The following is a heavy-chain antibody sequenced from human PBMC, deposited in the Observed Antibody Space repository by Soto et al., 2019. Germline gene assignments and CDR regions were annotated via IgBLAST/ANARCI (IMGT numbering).Heavy chain of an antibody. V-gene: IGHV4-59*08. CDR1: GGSISSYY. D-gene: IGHD3-3*01. CDR3: ARTSTIFGVDTNWFDP. Sequence: SETLSLTCTVSGGSISSYYWSWIRQPPGKGLEWIGYIYYSGSTNYNPSLKSRVTISVDTSKNQFSLKLSSVTAADTAVYYCARTSTIFGVDTNWFDPWGQGTLVTVSS. CDR2: IYYSGST. J-gene: IGHJ5*02.